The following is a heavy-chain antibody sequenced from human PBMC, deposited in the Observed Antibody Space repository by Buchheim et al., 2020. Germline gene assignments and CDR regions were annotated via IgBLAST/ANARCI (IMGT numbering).Heavy chain of an antibody. CDR1: GFTFSSYS. Sequence: EVQLVESGGGLVKPGGSLRLSCAASGFTFSSYSMNWVRQAPGKGLEWVSYISSSSSTIYYADSVKGRFTISRDNAKNSLYLQMNSLRAEDTAVYYCARSQIVVVPAATRYYYYMDVWGKGTT. CDR3: ARSQIVVVPAATRYYYYMDV. D-gene: IGHD2-2*01. CDR2: ISSSSSTI. J-gene: IGHJ6*03. V-gene: IGHV3-48*01.